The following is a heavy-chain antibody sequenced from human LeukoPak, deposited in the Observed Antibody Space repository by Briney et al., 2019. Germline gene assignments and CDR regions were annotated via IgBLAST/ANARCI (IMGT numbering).Heavy chain of an antibody. J-gene: IGHJ4*02. V-gene: IGHV3-49*04. Sequence: GGSLRLSCTASEFTFGDYAMSWVRQAPGKGLEWVGFIRSKAYGGTTEYAASVKGRFTISRDNSKSIAYLQMNSLKTEDTAVYYCTRDLGDYWGQGTLVTVSS. CDR1: EFTFGDYA. CDR2: IRSKAYGGTT. CDR3: TRDLGDY.